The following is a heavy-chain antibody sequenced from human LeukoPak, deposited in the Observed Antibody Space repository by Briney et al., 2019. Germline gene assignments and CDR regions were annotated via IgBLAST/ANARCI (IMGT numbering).Heavy chain of an antibody. D-gene: IGHD3-22*01. CDR2: ISHDGSNI. CDR3: AKDHQAAYDSSGYVDY. Sequence: PGRSLRLSCAASGFTFDDYAMHWVRHAPGKGLEWVAVISHDGSNIHYGDSVKGRFTISRDNSKNTVYLQMNSLRAEDTAVYYCAKDHQAAYDSSGYVDYWGQGTLVTVSS. V-gene: IGHV3-30*18. J-gene: IGHJ4*02. CDR1: GFTFDDYA.